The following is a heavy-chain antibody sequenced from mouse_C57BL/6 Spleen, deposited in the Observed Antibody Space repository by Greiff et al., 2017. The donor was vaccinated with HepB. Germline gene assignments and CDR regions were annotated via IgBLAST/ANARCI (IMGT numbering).Heavy chain of an antibody. CDR2: IWSGGST. CDR3: ATPYYYGSSHFAY. D-gene: IGHD1-1*01. CDR1: GFSLTSYG. V-gene: IGHV2-4*01. Sequence: VMLVESGPGLVQPSQSLSITCTVSGFSLTSYGVHWVRQPPGKGLEWLGVIWSGGSTDYNAAFISRLSISKDNSKSQVFFKMNSLQADDTAIYYCATPYYYGSSHFAYWGQGTLVTVSA. J-gene: IGHJ3*01.